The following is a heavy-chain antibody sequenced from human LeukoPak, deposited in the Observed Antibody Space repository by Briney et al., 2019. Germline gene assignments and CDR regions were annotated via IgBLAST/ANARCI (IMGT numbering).Heavy chain of an antibody. J-gene: IGHJ4*02. Sequence: GGSLRLSCAASGFTFSSYEMNWVRQAPGKGLEWVSYISSSGSTIYYADSVKGRFTISRDNAKNTLYLQMNSLRAEDTAVYYCAKEYGNFDYWGQGTLVTVSS. CDR3: AKEYGNFDY. V-gene: IGHV3-48*03. CDR2: ISSSGSTI. CDR1: GFTFSSYE. D-gene: IGHD4-17*01.